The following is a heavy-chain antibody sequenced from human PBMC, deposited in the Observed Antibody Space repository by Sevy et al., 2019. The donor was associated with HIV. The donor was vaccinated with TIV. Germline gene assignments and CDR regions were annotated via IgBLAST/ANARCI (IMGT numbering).Heavy chain of an antibody. CDR2: ISGSASST. CDR1: GFTFSSYA. Sequence: GGSLRLSCAASGFTFSSYAMSWVRQAPGKGLEWVSAISGSASSTYYADSVKGRFTISRDNSKNTLYLLLNSLRAEDTAVYYCAKDRHYYDSSADYLYYFDYWGQGTLVTVSS. J-gene: IGHJ4*02. CDR3: AKDRHYYDSSADYLYYFDY. D-gene: IGHD3-22*01. V-gene: IGHV3-23*01.